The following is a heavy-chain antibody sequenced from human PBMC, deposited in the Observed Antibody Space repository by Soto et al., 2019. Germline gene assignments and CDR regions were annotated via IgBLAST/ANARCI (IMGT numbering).Heavy chain of an antibody. CDR3: ARLSGGAVATTFWWYYFDY. CDR1: GYTFTSYA. V-gene: IGHV1-3*01. J-gene: IGHJ4*02. D-gene: IGHD5-12*01. Sequence: GASVKVSCKASGYTFTSYAMHWVRQAPGQRLEWMGWINAGNGNTKYSQKFQGRVTITRDTSASTAYMELSSLRSEDTAVYYCARLSGGAVATTFWWYYFDYWGQGTMVTVSS. CDR2: INAGNGNT.